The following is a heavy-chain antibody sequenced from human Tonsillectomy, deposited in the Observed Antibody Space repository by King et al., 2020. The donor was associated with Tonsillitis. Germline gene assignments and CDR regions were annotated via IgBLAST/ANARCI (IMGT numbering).Heavy chain of an antibody. J-gene: IGHJ4*02. Sequence: VQLVESGGGVVQPGRSLRLSWAASGFTFSSFAMHWVRQAPDTGLECVAVILYDGSKTYYADSVKGRFTISRDNSKNMAYLQMNSLRPEDTAVYYCARDGAYYGSGSPLKYWGQGTLVTVSS. CDR1: GFTFSSFA. CDR2: ILYDGSKT. CDR3: ARDGAYYGSGSPLKY. D-gene: IGHD3-10*01. V-gene: IGHV3-30-3*01.